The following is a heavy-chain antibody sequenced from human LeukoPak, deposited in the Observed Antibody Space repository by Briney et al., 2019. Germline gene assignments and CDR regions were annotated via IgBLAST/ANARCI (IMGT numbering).Heavy chain of an antibody. Sequence: PSETLSLTCTVPGGSISSGSYYWSWIRQPAGKGLEWIGRIYTSGSTNYNASLKSRVTISVDTSKNQFSLKLSSVTAADTAVYYCARDGFGDTMVRGVISDAFDIWGQGTMVTVSS. CDR2: IYTSGST. V-gene: IGHV4-61*02. CDR3: ARDGFGDTMVRGVISDAFDI. J-gene: IGHJ3*02. CDR1: GGSISSGSYY. D-gene: IGHD3-10*01.